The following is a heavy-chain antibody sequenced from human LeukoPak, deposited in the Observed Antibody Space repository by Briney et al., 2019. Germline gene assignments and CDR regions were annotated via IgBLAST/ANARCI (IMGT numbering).Heavy chain of an antibody. J-gene: IGHJ6*02. CDR1: GYSLRDFW. Sequence: GESLKIFRQGSGYSLRDFWLGRVRQVSGKGLEWRVILFPYCSYTKFSPSFQVQVTTSVDKSISTAYLQWSSLKASDSAIYYCARHGLAGCIYGRCFTSFHYYAMDVWGQRATVTVSS. CDR2: LFPYCSYT. V-gene: IGHV5-51*01. CDR3: ARHGLAGCIYGRCFTSFHYYAMDV. D-gene: IGHD2-8*01.